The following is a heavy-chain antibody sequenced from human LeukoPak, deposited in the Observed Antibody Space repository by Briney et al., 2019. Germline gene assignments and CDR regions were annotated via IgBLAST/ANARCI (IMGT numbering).Heavy chain of an antibody. CDR3: AKNGDFSPSSSADY. CDR2: ISGSGGST. V-gene: IGHV3-23*01. D-gene: IGHD2-2*01. CDR1: GFICSDYA. Sequence: GGSLRLSCTASGFICSDYAMSWARQAPGKGLEWVSGISGSGGSTYYADSVKGRFTISRDNFKNTLYLQMNSLRVEDTAAYYCAKNGDFSPSSSADYWGQGTLVTVSS. J-gene: IGHJ4*02.